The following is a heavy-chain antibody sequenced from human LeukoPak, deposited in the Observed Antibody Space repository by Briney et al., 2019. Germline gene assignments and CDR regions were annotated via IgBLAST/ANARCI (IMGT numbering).Heavy chain of an antibody. CDR1: GYTFTNYY. CDR3: ARVSGGGYSYGSLDY. D-gene: IGHD5-18*01. V-gene: IGHV1-46*01. J-gene: IGHJ4*02. Sequence: ASVKVSCKASGYTFTNYYIHWVRQAPGQGLEWMGIINPSGGSTTYAQKFQGRVTMTRDTSISTAYMELSRLRSDDTAVYYCARVSGGGYSYGSLDYWGQGTLVTVSS. CDR2: INPSGGST.